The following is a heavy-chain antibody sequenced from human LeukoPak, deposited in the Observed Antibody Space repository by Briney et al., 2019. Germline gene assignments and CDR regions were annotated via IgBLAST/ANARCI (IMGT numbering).Heavy chain of an antibody. Sequence: ASVKVSCKASGGTFSSYAISWVRQAPGQWLEWMGGIIPIFGTANYAQKFQGRVTITTDESTSTAYMELSSLRSEDTAVYYCASPGAVDTAMVPNSPWYFDLWGRGTLVTVSS. CDR3: ASPGAVDTAMVPNSPWYFDL. J-gene: IGHJ2*01. CDR2: IIPIFGTA. CDR1: GGTFSSYA. D-gene: IGHD5-18*01. V-gene: IGHV1-69*05.